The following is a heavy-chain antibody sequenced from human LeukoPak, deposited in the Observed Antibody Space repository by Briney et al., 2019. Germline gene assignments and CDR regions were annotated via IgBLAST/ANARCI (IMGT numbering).Heavy chain of an antibody. J-gene: IGHJ4*02. CDR1: GGSFSGYY. D-gene: IGHD3-10*01. CDR3: AATVRGVIYY. CDR2: INHSGST. Sequence: SETLSLTSAVYGGSFSGYYWSWIRQPPGKGLEWIGEINHSGSTNYNPSLKSRVTISVDTSKNQFSLKLSSVTAADTAVYYCAATVRGVIYYWGQGTLVTVSS. V-gene: IGHV4-34*01.